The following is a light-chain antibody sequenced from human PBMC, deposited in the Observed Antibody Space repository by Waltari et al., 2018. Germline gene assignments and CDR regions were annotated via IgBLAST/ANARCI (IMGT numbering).Light chain of an antibody. Sequence: EIVMTQSPATLSVSPGERATLACSASQSISTNFAWYQQEPGQAPRLLNSGPSHRATGIPGRFSGSGSGTECTLTISSLQSEDFAIYYCQQYNNWLPYTFGQGTKLEIK. CDR3: QQYNNWLPYT. CDR1: QSISTN. CDR2: GPS. J-gene: IGKJ2*01. V-gene: IGKV3-15*01.